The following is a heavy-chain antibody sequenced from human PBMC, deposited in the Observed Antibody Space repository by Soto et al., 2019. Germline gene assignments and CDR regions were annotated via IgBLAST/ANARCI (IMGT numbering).Heavy chain of an antibody. D-gene: IGHD6-13*01. V-gene: IGHV1-8*02. CDR3: GRGPSPRAPAGGTPYYYALDV. Sequence: ASVKVSCKASGYDFTAYDINWVRQASGQGLEWMGWMDPINGATGTARRFQGRVSLSRNTATGTAYLELTSLRSDDTAVYYCGRGPSPRAPAGGTPYYYALDVWGQGTTVTVSS. J-gene: IGHJ6*02. CDR1: GYDFTAYD. CDR2: MDPINGAT.